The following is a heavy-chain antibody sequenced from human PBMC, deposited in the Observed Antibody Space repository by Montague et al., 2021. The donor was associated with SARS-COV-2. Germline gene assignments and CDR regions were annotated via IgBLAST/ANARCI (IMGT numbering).Heavy chain of an antibody. CDR2: ISYDGGKK. D-gene: IGHD6-19*01. J-gene: IGHJ4*02. CDR1: GFTFTTFSTYT. V-gene: IGHV3-30*04. Sequence: SLRLACAVSGFTFTTFSTYTMHWVRQAPGKGLEWVAFISYDGGKKFYADSVKGRFTISRDNSKNTLHLQMNSLEAEDTAVYYCAREGYTSGWYPSYYFDYWGQGTPVTVSS. CDR3: AREGYTSGWYPSYYFDY.